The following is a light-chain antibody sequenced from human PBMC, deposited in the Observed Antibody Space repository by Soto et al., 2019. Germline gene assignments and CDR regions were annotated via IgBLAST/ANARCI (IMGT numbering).Light chain of an antibody. V-gene: IGKV3-11*01. Sequence: KPSGATVSLSPEERPRLSCKSSQSVSSNLAWYQQKPGQAPRLLIYGASTRATGIPARFSGSGSGTDFTLTISGLEPEDFAVYYCQQRTNRPPITLGQGTRLEI. CDR1: QSVSSN. J-gene: IGKJ5*01. CDR2: GAS. CDR3: QQRTNRPPIT.